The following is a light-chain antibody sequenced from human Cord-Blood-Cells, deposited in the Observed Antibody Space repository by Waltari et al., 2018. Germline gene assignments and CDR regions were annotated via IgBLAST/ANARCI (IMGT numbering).Light chain of an antibody. Sequence: QSALTQPASVSGSPGQSITISCTGTSSDVGGYNYVSWYQQHPGKAPKLMIYDVSKRPSGVSNRFSGSKSGKTASLTISGLQAEDEADYYCSSYTSSSWVFGGGTKLTVL. J-gene: IGLJ3*02. V-gene: IGLV2-14*01. CDR1: SSDVGGYNY. CDR2: DVS. CDR3: SSYTSSSWV.